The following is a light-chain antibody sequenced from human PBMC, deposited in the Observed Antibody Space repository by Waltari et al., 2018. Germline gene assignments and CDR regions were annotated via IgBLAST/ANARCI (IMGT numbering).Light chain of an antibody. J-gene: IGKJ4*01. CDR1: HSVDWY. Sequence: SCRASHSVDWYLAWYQQRPGQPPRLRIYDTSNRAPGIPARFSGSGSDTDFTLTISSLEPEDFAVYYCQQRRSWPLTFGGGTKVEIE. V-gene: IGKV3-11*01. CDR3: QQRRSWPLT. CDR2: DTS.